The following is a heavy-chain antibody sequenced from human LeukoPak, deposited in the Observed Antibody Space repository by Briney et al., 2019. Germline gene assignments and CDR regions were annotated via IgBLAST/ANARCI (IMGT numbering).Heavy chain of an antibody. D-gene: IGHD1/OR15-1a*01. V-gene: IGHV3-23*01. CDR2: ISGSGTNT. CDR3: AKDLSDRRVGNTGPYHFDY. Sequence: GGSLRLSCAASGFTFSSYAMSWVRQAPGKGLEWVSAISGSGTNTYYADSVKGRFTISRDNSRNTLYLQMISLRAEDTAVYYRAKDLSDRRVGNTGPYHFDYWGQGILVTVSS. J-gene: IGHJ4*02. CDR1: GFTFSSYA.